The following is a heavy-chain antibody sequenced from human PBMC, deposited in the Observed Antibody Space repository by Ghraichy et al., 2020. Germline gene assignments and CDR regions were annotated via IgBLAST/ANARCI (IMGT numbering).Heavy chain of an antibody. CDR2: INHSGNI. D-gene: IGHD1-26*01. Sequence: SETLSLTCAVSDGSFSGYYWNWIRQPPGRGLEWIGEINHSGNINYNPSLKSRVTISLDTSQNQFSLKLSSVTAADTAVYYCARGVGASPWFAYWGPGNLVTVSS. CDR1: DGSFSGYY. CDR3: ARGVGASPWFAY. J-gene: IGHJ4*02. V-gene: IGHV4-34*01.